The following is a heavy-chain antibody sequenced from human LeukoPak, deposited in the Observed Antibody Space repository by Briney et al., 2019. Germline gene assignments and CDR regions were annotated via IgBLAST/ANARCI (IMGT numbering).Heavy chain of an antibody. CDR3: VRHDYAGDYYYYMGV. CDR2: IYHSMRT. Sequence: SETLSLTCAVSGYSISSAYYWGWIRQPPGKGLEWIGSIYHSMRTYYNPSLKSRVTISVDTSKNQFSLKLSSVTAADTAVYYCVRHDYAGDYYYYMGVWGKGTTVTVSS. J-gene: IGHJ6*03. D-gene: IGHD4-17*01. CDR1: GYSISSAYY. V-gene: IGHV4-38-2*01.